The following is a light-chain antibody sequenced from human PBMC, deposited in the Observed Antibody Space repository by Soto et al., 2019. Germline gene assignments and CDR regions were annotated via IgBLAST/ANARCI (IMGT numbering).Light chain of an antibody. CDR1: ETVATN. J-gene: IGKJ1*01. V-gene: IGKV3-15*01. Sequence: ETLMTQSPATQSVSPGQRATLSCWASETVATNLAWYQQKPGQAPRLLISGASTRAAGISDRFRGSGSGTEFTLTISSLRSEDSAIYYCQQYFEWPPMTFGQGTKVDIK. CDR3: QQYFEWPPMT. CDR2: GAS.